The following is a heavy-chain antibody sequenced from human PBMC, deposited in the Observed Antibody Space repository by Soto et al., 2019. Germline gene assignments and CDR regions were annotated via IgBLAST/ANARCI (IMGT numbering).Heavy chain of an antibody. Sequence: PGESLKISCKGSGYSFTSYWIGWVRQMPGKGLEWMGIIYPGDSDTRYSPSFQGQVTISADKSISTAYLQWSSLKASDTAMYYCARTSAAGKYYYGMDVWGQGTTVTASS. CDR3: ARTSAAGKYYYGMDV. V-gene: IGHV5-51*01. J-gene: IGHJ6*02. D-gene: IGHD6-13*01. CDR1: GYSFTSYW. CDR2: IYPGDSDT.